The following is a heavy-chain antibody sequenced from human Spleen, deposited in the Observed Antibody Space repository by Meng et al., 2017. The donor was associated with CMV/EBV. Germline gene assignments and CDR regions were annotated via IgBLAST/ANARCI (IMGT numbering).Heavy chain of an antibody. V-gene: IGHV1-69*10. CDR3: ATDQGPMRGYRFGYLGYY. D-gene: IGHD5-18*01. CDR2: IIPVLGVT. J-gene: IGHJ4*02. Sequence: GGSLRLSCKASGGTFSTYAISWVRQAPGQGLEWMGGIIPVLGVTSYAQKFQDTVTITADKFPSTVYMELSSLRSEDTAIYYCATDQGPMRGYRFGYLGYYWGQGTLVTVSS. CDR1: GGTFSTYA.